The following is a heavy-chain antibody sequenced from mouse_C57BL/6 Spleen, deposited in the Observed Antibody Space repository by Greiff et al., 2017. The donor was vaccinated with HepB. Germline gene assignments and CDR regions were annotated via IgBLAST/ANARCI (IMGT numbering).Heavy chain of an antibody. J-gene: IGHJ4*01. CDR1: GYTFTDYY. Sequence: VKLQQSGAELVRPGASVKLSCKASGYTFTDYYINWVKQRPGQGLEWIARIYPGSGNTYYNEKFKGKATLTAEKSSSTAYMQLSSLTSEDSAVYFCARDWGYDYGNYYAMDYWGQGTSVTVSS. V-gene: IGHV1-76*01. CDR3: ARDWGYDYGNYYAMDY. D-gene: IGHD2-4*01. CDR2: IYPGSGNT.